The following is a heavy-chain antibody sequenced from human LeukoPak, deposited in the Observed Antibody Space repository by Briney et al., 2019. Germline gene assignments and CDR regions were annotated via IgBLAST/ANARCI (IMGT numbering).Heavy chain of an antibody. V-gene: IGHV4-34*01. D-gene: IGHD3-22*01. CDR3: ARRDSSGYYLL. CDR1: GGSFSVYY. CDR2: INHSGST. J-gene: IGHJ4*02. Sequence: SETLSLTCAVYGGSFSVYYWSWIRQPPGKGLEWIGEINHSGSTNYNPSLKSRVTISVDTSKNQFSLKLSSVTAADTAVYYCARRDSSGYYLLWGQGTLVTVSS.